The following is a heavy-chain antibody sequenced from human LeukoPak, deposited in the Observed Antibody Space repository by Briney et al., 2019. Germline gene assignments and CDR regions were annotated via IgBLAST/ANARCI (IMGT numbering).Heavy chain of an antibody. CDR2: ITSAGRAI. D-gene: IGHD5-12*01. CDR3: ASDIVATSGDF. Sequence: KPGGSLRLSCAASGFTFSDFYMSWIRQAPGKGLEWVSYITSAGRAIYYADSVQGRFTISRDNARNPLYLQMNGLRAEDTAVYYCASDIVATSGDFWGQGTLVTVSS. CDR1: GFTFSDFY. V-gene: IGHV3-11*01. J-gene: IGHJ4*02.